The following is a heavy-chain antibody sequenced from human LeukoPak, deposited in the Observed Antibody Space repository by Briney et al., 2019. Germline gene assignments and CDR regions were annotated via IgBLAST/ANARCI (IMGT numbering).Heavy chain of an antibody. Sequence: GGSLRLSCAASGFTFSRYSMNWVRQAPGKGLEWVSAIRGDGATKFYADSVKGRFTVSRDNSKNTVYLQMNSLRAEDTAVYYCAKDQYRDYFRGADYWGQGTLVTVSS. CDR3: AKDQYRDYFRGADY. CDR2: IRGDGATK. V-gene: IGHV3-23*01. J-gene: IGHJ4*02. CDR1: GFTFSRYS. D-gene: IGHD2/OR15-2a*01.